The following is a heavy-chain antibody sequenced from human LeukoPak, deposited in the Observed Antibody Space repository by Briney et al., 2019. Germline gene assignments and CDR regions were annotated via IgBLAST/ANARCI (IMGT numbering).Heavy chain of an antibody. J-gene: IGHJ4*02. CDR1: GDSVSSNSGA. D-gene: IGHD2-15*01. Sequence: SQTLSLTCAISGDSVSSNSGAWNWIRQSPSSGLEWLGRTYYRSKWYNDYAESVNSRLPIDPDTSKNQYPLHLKYVSPVDTDVYFCTSVGPRGSFDYCDQGSLVSVSS. CDR3: TSVGPRGSFDY. V-gene: IGHV6-1*01. CDR2: TYYRSKWYN.